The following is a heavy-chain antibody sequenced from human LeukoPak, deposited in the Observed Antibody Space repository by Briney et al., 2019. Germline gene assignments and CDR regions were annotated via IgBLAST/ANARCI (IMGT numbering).Heavy chain of an antibody. V-gene: IGHV3-30*18. CDR1: GFTFSSYG. Sequence: GESLKISCAASGFTFSSYGMHWVRQAPGKGLEWVAVISYDGSNKYYADSVKGRFTISRDNSKNTLYLQMNSLRAEDTAVYYCAKERIRGAYYFDYWGQGTLVTVSS. CDR2: ISYDGSNK. CDR3: AKERIRGAYYFDY. J-gene: IGHJ4*02. D-gene: IGHD2-21*01.